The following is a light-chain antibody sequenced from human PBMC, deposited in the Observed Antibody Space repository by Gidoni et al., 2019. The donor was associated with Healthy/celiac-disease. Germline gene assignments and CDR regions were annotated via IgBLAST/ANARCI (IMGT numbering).Light chain of an antibody. J-gene: IGKJ4*01. V-gene: IGKV1-39*01. CDR1: QSISSY. Sequence: DIQMTQSPSSLSASVGDRVTITCRASQSISSYLNWYQQKPGKAPKLLIYAASSLQSGVPSRFRGSGSGTDFTLTISSLQPENCATYYCQQSYSTPLTFGGGTKVKIK. CDR3: QQSYSTPLT. CDR2: AAS.